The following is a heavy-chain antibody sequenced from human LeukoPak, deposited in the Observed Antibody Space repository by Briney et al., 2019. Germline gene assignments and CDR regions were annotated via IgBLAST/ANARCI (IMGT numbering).Heavy chain of an antibody. Sequence: ASVKVSCKASGYTFTSYGISWVRQAPGQGLEWMGWISAYNGNTNYAQKLQGRVTMTTDTSTSTAYMELRSLRSDDAAVYYCARAPSMAAAGIGYFQHWGQGTLVTVSS. CDR1: GYTFTSYG. J-gene: IGHJ1*01. V-gene: IGHV1-18*01. D-gene: IGHD6-13*01. CDR3: ARAPSMAAAGIGYFQH. CDR2: ISAYNGNT.